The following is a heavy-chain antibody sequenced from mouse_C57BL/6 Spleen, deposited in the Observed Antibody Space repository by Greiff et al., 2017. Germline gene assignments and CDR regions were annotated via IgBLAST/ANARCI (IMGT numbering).Heavy chain of an antibody. CDR1: GYSITSGYY. CDR2: ISYDGSN. D-gene: IGHD1-1*01. V-gene: IGHV3-6*01. CDR3: AITTVVNYYAMDY. Sequence: ESGPGLVKPSQSLSLTCSVTGYSITSGYYWNWIRQFPGNKLEWMGYISYDGSNNYNPSLKNRISITRDTSKNQFFLKLNSLTTEDTATYYCAITTVVNYYAMDYWGQGTSVTVSS. J-gene: IGHJ4*01.